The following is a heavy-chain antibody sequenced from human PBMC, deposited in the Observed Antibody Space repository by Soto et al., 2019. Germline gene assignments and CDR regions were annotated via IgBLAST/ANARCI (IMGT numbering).Heavy chain of an antibody. J-gene: IGHJ4*02. CDR2: INWNGGST. Sequence: EVQLVESGGGVVRPGGSLRLSCAASGFTFDDYGMSWVRQAPGKGLEWVSGINWNGGSTGYADSVKGRFAISRDNAKNSLYLQMDSLRAEDTALYHCARAKTRYGSGNFPDWGQGAQVTVSS. V-gene: IGHV3-20*01. D-gene: IGHD3-10*01. CDR1: GFTFDDYG. CDR3: ARAKTRYGSGNFPD.